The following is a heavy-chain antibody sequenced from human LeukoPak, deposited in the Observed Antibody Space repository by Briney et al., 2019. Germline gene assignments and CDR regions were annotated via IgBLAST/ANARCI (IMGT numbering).Heavy chain of an antibody. J-gene: IGHJ4*02. D-gene: IGHD1-26*01. CDR3: AREIKSLGATDY. Sequence: PGGSLRLSCAASGFTFSSYEMNWVRQAPGKGLEWVSYISSSGSTIYYADSVKGRFTISRDNAKNSLYLQINSLRAEDTAVYYCAREIKSLGATDYWGQGTLVTVSS. CDR2: ISSSGSTI. V-gene: IGHV3-48*03. CDR1: GFTFSSYE.